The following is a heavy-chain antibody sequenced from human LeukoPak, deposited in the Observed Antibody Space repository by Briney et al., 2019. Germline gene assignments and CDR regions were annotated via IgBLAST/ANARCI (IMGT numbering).Heavy chain of an antibody. V-gene: IGHV1-3*01. J-gene: IGHJ4*02. Sequence: GASVKVSCKASGYTFTSYAMHWVRQAPGQRLEWMGWINAGNGNTKYSQKFQGRIAMTRDTSTSTVYMVLSSLRSEDTAVYYCARAYDMIDYWGQGTLVTVSS. CDR3: ARAYDMIDY. CDR2: INAGNGNT. D-gene: IGHD3-9*01. CDR1: GYTFTSYA.